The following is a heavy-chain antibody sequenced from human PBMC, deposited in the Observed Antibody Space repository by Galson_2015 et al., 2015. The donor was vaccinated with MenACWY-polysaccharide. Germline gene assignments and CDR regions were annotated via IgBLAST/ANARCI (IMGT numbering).Heavy chain of an antibody. CDR1: GFTFSNNA. D-gene: IGHD5-12*01. J-gene: IGHJ4*02. CDR2: ISGSGGST. Sequence: SLRLSCATSGFTFSNNAMSWVRQAPGKGLEWVSVISGSGGSTYCADSVKGRFTISRDNSKNTLYLQMNSLRAEDTALYYRAGEDIEEARGGQIDYWGQGTLVTVSS. CDR3: AGEDIEEARGGQIDY. V-gene: IGHV3-23*01.